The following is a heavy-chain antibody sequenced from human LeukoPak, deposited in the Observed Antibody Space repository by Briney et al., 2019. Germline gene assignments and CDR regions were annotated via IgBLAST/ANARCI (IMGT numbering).Heavy chain of an antibody. Sequence: GGSLRLSCAATGFTFSNYWMHWVRQAPGKGLVWVSRINSDGSTTNYADSVKGRFTISRDNAKNTLYLQMNSLRAEDAAVYYCARDGRIAVGYSRMLDYWGQGTLVTIAS. CDR1: GFTFSNYW. D-gene: IGHD1-26*01. V-gene: IGHV3-74*01. CDR2: INSDGSTT. J-gene: IGHJ4*02. CDR3: ARDGRIAVGYSRMLDY.